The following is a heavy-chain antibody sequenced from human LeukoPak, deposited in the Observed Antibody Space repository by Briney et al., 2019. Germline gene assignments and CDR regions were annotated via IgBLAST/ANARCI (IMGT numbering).Heavy chain of an antibody. D-gene: IGHD2-2*01. CDR2: MIPNSGNT. CDR3: AIPAGTDAFDI. J-gene: IGHJ3*02. CDR1: GYTFSSYD. V-gene: IGHV1-8*01. Sequence: GASVKVSCKASGYTFSSYDINWVRQATGQGPEWMGWMIPNSGNTGYAQKFQGRVTMTRNISISTAYMELSSLRSEDTAVYYCAIPAGTDAFDIWGQGTVVTVSS.